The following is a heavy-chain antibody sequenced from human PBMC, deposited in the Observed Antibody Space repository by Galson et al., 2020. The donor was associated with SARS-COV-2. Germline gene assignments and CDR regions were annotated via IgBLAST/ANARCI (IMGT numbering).Heavy chain of an antibody. J-gene: IGHJ4*02. CDR1: GGSISSINYY. D-gene: IGHD6-19*01. CDR3: AAGVVAGTGF. CDR2: IYSSGST. Sequence: SETLSLTCAVSGGSISSINYYWRWIRQPAGKGLEWIGRIYSSGSTNYNSSLTSRVTISVDTSKNQFSLKLSSVTAADTAVYYCAAGVVAGTGFWGRGTLVTVSS. V-gene: IGHV4-61*02.